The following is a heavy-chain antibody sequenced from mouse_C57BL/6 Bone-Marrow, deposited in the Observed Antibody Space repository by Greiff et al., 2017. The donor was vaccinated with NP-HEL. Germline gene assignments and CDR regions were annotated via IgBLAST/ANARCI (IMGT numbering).Heavy chain of an antibody. V-gene: IGHV1-26*01. CDR2: INPNNGGT. J-gene: IGHJ2*01. D-gene: IGHD2-1*01. Sequence: EVQLQQSGPELVKPGASVKISCKASGYTFTDYYMHWVKQSPGQSLEWIGDINPNNGGTSYNQKFKGKATLTVDKSSSTAYMELRSLTSEDSAVYYCARRDYYGNLYYFDYWGQGTTLTVSS. CDR1: GYTFTDYY. CDR3: ARRDYYGNLYYFDY.